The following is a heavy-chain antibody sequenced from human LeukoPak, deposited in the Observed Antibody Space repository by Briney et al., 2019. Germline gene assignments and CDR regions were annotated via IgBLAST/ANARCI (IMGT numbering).Heavy chain of an antibody. V-gene: IGHV3-9*01. CDR2: ISWNSGSI. Sequence: GGSLRLSCAASGFTFDDYAMHWVRQAPGKGLEWVSGISWNSGSIGYADSAKGRFTISRDNAKNSLYLQMNSLRAEDTALYYCAKDMGSSGWHFDYWGQGTLVTVSS. D-gene: IGHD6-19*01. CDR3: AKDMGSSGWHFDY. J-gene: IGHJ4*02. CDR1: GFTFDDYA.